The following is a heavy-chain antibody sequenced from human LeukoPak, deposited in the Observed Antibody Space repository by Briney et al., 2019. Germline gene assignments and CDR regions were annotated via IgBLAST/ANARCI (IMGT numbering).Heavy chain of an antibody. V-gene: IGHV3-21*01. CDR3: ARDRSPGWFGP. CDR1: GFTFSSYS. J-gene: IGHJ5*02. CDR2: ISSSSSYI. Sequence: GGSLRLSCAASGFTFSSYSMNWVRQAPGKGLEWVSSISSSSSYIYYADSVKGRFTISRDNAKNTLYLQMNSLRAEDTAVYYCARDRSPGWFGPWGQGTLVTVSS.